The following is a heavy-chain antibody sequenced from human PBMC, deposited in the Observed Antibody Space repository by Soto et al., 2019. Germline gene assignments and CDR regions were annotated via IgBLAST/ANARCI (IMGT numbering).Heavy chain of an antibody. CDR2: ISYYGSNK. J-gene: IGHJ4*02. Sequence: PSGSLRLSCAASGFTFSSYAMHWVRQAPVKGLEWVAVISYYGSNKYYADSVKGRFTISRDNSKNTLYLQMNSLRAEDTAVYYCARDNRWLGRSYYFDYWGQGTLVTVSS. CDR1: GFTFSSYA. CDR3: ARDNRWLGRSYYFDY. V-gene: IGHV3-30-3*01. D-gene: IGHD6-19*01.